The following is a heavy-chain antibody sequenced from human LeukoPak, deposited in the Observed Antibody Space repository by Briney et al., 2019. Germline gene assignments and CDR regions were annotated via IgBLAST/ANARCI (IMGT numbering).Heavy chain of an antibody. V-gene: IGHV1-69*05. CDR3: ASGLVGAPMDV. J-gene: IGHJ6*03. Sequence: SVKVPCKASGGTFSSYAISWVRQAPGQGLEWMGGIIPIFGTANYAQKFQGRVTITTDESTSAAYMELSSLRSEDTAVYYCASGLVGAPMDVWGKGTTVTVSS. CDR1: GGTFSSYA. D-gene: IGHD1-26*01. CDR2: IIPIFGTA.